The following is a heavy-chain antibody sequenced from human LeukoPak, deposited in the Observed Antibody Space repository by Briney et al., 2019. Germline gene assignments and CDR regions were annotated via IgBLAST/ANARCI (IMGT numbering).Heavy chain of an antibody. D-gene: IGHD1-14*01. Sequence: PGGSLRLSCAASGFTFSSYGMSWLRQPPGKGPEWVSTIDASGGSTYYADSVKGRFTISRDNSKNTLCLQMNSLRAEDTAVYYCVIVNPLAFDHWGQGTLVTVSS. CDR1: GFTFSSYG. V-gene: IGHV3-23*01. CDR2: IDASGGST. J-gene: IGHJ4*02. CDR3: VIVNPLAFDH.